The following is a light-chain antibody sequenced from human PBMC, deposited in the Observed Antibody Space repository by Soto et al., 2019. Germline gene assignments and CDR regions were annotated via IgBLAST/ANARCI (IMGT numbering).Light chain of an antibody. J-gene: IGKJ1*01. Sequence: EIVLTQSPATLSLSPGESATLSCRASQSVGSGLAWYQQKPGRAPRLLIYDTSNRATGIPARFSGGGSGTDFALTISSLEPEDFAMYYCQQRSMWPWTFGQGTEVEIK. CDR2: DTS. CDR1: QSVGSG. V-gene: IGKV3-11*01. CDR3: QQRSMWPWT.